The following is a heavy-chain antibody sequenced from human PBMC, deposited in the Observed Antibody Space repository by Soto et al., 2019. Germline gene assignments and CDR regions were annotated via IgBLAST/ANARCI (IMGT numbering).Heavy chain of an antibody. Sequence: VKVSCKASGGTFSSYAISWVRQAPGQGLEWMGGIIPIFGTADYAQKFQGRVTITADESTSTAYMELSSLRSEDTAVYYCFCVETQSYYYGMDVWGQGTTVTVSS. V-gene: IGHV1-69*01. CDR1: GGTFSSYA. D-gene: IGHD2-15*01. CDR3: FCVETQSYYYGMDV. J-gene: IGHJ6*02. CDR2: IIPIFGTA.